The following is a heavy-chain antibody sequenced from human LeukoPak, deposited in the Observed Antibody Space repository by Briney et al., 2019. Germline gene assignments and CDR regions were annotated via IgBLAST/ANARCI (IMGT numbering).Heavy chain of an antibody. V-gene: IGHV1-46*01. CDR2: INPSGGST. D-gene: IGHD3-22*01. Sequence: ASVKVSCKASGYTFTSYYMHWVRQAPGQGLEWMGIINPSGGSTSYAQKFQGRVTMTRDMSTSTVYMELSSLRSEDTGVYHCARDRTYYYDSSGYYYPDAFDIWGQGTMVTVSS. CDR1: GYTFTSYY. J-gene: IGHJ3*02. CDR3: ARDRTYYYDSSGYYYPDAFDI.